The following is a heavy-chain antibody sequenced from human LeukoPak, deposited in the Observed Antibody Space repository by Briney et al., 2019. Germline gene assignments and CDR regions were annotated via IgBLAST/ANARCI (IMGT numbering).Heavy chain of an antibody. V-gene: IGHV4-61*08. J-gene: IGHJ3*02. CDR3: AGHSPYGSGSYRAIDAFDI. CDR1: GGSISSGGYY. D-gene: IGHD3-10*01. Sequence: SETLSLTCTVSGGSISSGGYYWSWIRQPPGKGLEWIGYIYYSGSTNYNPSLKSRVTMSVDTSKKQFSLRLSSVTDADTAVYYCAGHSPYGSGSYRAIDAFDIWGQGTMVTVSS. CDR2: IYYSGST.